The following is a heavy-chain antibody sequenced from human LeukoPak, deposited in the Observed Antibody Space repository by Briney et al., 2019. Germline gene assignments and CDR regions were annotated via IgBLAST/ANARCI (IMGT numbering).Heavy chain of an antibody. V-gene: IGHV3-64*01. CDR2: ISSNGGST. Sequence: GGSLRLSCAASGFTFSNYAMHWVRQAQGKGLEYVSAISSNGGSTYYANSVKGRFTISRDDSKNTLYLQMGSLRAEDTAVYYCAGRAGAYSHPYDYWGQGTLVTVSS. CDR1: GFTFSNYA. D-gene: IGHD4/OR15-4a*01. J-gene: IGHJ4*02. CDR3: AGRAGAYSHPYDY.